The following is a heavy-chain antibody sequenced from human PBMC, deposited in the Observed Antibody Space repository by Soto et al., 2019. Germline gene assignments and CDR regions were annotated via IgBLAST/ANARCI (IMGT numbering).Heavy chain of an antibody. V-gene: IGHV1-2*02. J-gene: IGHJ4*02. CDR3: ARGLAKGGVSAGFDY. D-gene: IGHD2-8*01. CDR1: GYTFTVYY. Sequence: QVQLVQSGAEVQKPGAAVNVSCKASGYTFTVYYMHWVRQAPGQGLEWMGWINPKSGGTMYPQKFQGRVTMTCDTSISSAYMALTRLRSDDTAVYYCARGLAKGGVSAGFDYWGQGTLVTVSS. CDR2: INPKSGGT.